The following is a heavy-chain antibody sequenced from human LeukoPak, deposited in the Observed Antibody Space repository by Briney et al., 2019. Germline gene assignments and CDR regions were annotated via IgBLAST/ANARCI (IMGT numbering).Heavy chain of an antibody. J-gene: IGHJ4*02. D-gene: IGHD5-24*01. CDR3: TRDQGWQQFDS. CDR2: INNHGSET. CDR1: AFTFSDYW. V-gene: IGHV3-7*01. Sequence: PGGSLRLSCAASAFTFSDYWMTWVRQTPGKGLERVANINNHGSETYYVDSVRGRFTISRDNAKNSLYLQMNSLRDDDTAVYFCTRDQGWQQFDSWGPGTLVTVSS.